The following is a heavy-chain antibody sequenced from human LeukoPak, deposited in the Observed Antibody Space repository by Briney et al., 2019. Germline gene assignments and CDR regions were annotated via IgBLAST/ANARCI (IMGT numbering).Heavy chain of an antibody. CDR2: MSPNSGNT. D-gene: IGHD6-19*01. CDR3: ARPYYSSGFFEGDWYFDL. CDR1: GYTFTSYD. J-gene: IGHJ2*01. Sequence: ASVKVSCKASGYTFTSYDIHWVRQATGQGLEWMGWMSPNSGNTAYAQKFRGRVTMTRNTSISTAYMELSGLRSEDTAVYFCARPYYSSGFFEGDWYFDLWGRGTLLTVSS. V-gene: IGHV1-8*01.